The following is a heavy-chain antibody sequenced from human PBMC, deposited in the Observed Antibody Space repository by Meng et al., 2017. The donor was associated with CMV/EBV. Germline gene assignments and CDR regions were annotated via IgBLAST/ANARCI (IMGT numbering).Heavy chain of an antibody. Sequence: ASVKVSCKASGNTFTGYYMHWVRQAPGQGLEWMGWINPNSGGTNYAQKFRGRVTMTRDTSISTAYMELSRLRSDDTAVYYCARVRFLGSSSPYDAFDIWGQGTMVTVSS. CDR1: GNTFTGYY. CDR3: ARVRFLGSSSPYDAFDI. CDR2: INPNSGGT. J-gene: IGHJ3*02. V-gene: IGHV1-2*02. D-gene: IGHD6-6*01.